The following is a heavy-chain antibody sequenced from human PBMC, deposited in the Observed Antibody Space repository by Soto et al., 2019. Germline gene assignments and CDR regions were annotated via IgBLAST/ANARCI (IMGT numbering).Heavy chain of an antibody. D-gene: IGHD3-22*01. CDR1: GGTFSSYA. V-gene: IGHV1-69*01. CDR2: IIPIFGTA. J-gene: IGHJ3*02. Sequence: QVQLVQSGAEVKKPGSSVKVSCKASGGTFSSYAISWVRQAPGQGLEWMGGIIPIFGTANYAQKFQGRVTINADESTSTAYMELISLRSEDTAVYYCARDRYYDSSGSGAFDIWGQGTMVTVSS. CDR3: ARDRYYDSSGSGAFDI.